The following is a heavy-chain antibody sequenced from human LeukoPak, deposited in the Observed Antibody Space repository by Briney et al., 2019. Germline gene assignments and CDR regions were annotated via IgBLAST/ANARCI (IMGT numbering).Heavy chain of an antibody. J-gene: IGHJ4*02. CDR2: ITSSGGDT. V-gene: IGHV1-46*01. CDR1: GYMFTHYY. Sequence: GASVKVSCKASGYMFTHYYMHWERQAPGQGLEWMGMITSSGGDTSYAQKFEGRVTMIRDTSTRTVYMELSSLASEDTAVYYCARDLRRSGYNWGCDHWGQGTLVTVSP. CDR3: ARDLRRSGYNWGCDH. D-gene: IGHD5-24*01.